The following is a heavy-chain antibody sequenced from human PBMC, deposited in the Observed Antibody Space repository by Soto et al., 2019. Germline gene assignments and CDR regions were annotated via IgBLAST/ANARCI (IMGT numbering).Heavy chain of an antibody. D-gene: IGHD5-12*01. CDR1: GGSISSSSYY. J-gene: IGHJ4*02. CDR2: IYYSGST. CDR3: ARHEVSMLRYRISGYSGYDSYFDY. V-gene: IGHV4-39*01. Sequence: QLQLQESGPGLVKPSETLSLTCTVSGGSISSSSYYWGWIRQPPGKGLEWIGSIYYSGSTYYNPSLKSRVTISVDTSKNQFSLKLSSVTAADTAVYYCARHEVSMLRYRISGYSGYDSYFDYWGQGTLVTVSS.